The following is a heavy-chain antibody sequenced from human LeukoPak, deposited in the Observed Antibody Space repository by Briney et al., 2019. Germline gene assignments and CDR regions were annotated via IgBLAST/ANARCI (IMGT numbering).Heavy chain of an antibody. CDR1: GFTFSNYW. CDR2: IKSKTDGDTT. CDR3: TRDKLELRQFDY. V-gene: IGHV3-15*01. D-gene: IGHD1-7*01. Sequence: GGSLRLSCAASGFTFSNYWMTWVRQAPGKGLEWVGRIKSKTDGDTTDYAAPVKGRFTISRDESKDTLYLQMSSLKAEDTAVYYCTRDKLELRQFDYWGQGTLVTVSS. J-gene: IGHJ4*02.